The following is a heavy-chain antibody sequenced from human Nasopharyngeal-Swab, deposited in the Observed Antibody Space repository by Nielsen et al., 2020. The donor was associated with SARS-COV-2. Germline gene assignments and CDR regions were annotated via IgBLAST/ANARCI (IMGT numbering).Heavy chain of an antibody. CDR2: ISSSSSSTI. J-gene: IGHJ4*02. V-gene: IGHV3-48*04. D-gene: IGHD4-17*01. CDR1: GFTFSSYS. CDR3: ARRASYGDYVDY. Sequence: GGSLRLSCAASGFTFSSYSMNWVRQAPGKGLEWVSYISSSSSSTIYYADSVKGRFTISRDNAKNSLYLQMNSLRAKDTAVYYCARRASYGDYVDYWGQGTLVTVSS.